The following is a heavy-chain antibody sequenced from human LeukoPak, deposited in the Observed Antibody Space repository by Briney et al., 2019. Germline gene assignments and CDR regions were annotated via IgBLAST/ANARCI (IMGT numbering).Heavy chain of an antibody. Sequence: SETLSLTCAVYGGSFSAYYWSWIRQPPGKGLEWIGEINHSGSTNYNPSLKSRVTISVDTSKNQFSLKLSSVTAADTAVYYCARVGYGSGSYFSFDPWGQGTLVTVSS. V-gene: IGHV4-34*01. J-gene: IGHJ5*02. CDR2: INHSGST. CDR3: ARVGYGSGSYFSFDP. D-gene: IGHD3-10*01. CDR1: GGSFSAYY.